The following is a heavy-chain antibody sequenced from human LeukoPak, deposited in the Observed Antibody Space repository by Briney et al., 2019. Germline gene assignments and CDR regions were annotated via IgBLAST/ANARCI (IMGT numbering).Heavy chain of an antibody. CDR3: ARDEQDARWFDP. CDR1: GYSISSGYY. CDR2: IYHSGST. J-gene: IGHJ5*02. Sequence: SETLSLTCTVSGYSISSGYYWGWIRQPPGKGLEWIGSIYHSGSTYYNPSLKSRVTISVDTSKNQFSLKLSSVTAADTAVYYCARDEQDARWFDPWGQGTLVTVSS. V-gene: IGHV4-38-2*02.